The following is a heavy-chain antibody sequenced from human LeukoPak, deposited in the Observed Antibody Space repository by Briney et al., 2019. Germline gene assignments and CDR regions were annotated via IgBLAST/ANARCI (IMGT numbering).Heavy chain of an antibody. D-gene: IGHD6-13*01. CDR1: GGSISSGDYY. Sequence: NPSETLSLTCTVSGGSISSGDYYWSWIRQPPGKGLEWIGYIYYSGSTYYNPSLKSRLTISVDTSRNQFSLKLSSVTAADTAVYYCARAWTSAGRFDFWGQGTLVPVSS. CDR3: ARAWTSAGRFDF. CDR2: IYYSGST. J-gene: IGHJ4*02. V-gene: IGHV4-30-4*01.